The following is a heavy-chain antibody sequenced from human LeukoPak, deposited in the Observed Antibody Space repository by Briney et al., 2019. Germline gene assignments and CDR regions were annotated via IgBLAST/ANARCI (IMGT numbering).Heavy chain of an antibody. V-gene: IGHV4-59*01. J-gene: IGHJ5*02. CDR1: GGSISSYY. Sequence: PSETLSLTCTVSGGSISSYYWSWIRQPPGKGLEWIGYIYYSGSTNYNPSLKSRVTISVDTSKNQFSLKLSSVTAADTAGYYCARAYSSSPRGTNWFDPWGQGTLVTVSS. D-gene: IGHD6-6*01. CDR2: IYYSGST. CDR3: ARAYSSSPRGTNWFDP.